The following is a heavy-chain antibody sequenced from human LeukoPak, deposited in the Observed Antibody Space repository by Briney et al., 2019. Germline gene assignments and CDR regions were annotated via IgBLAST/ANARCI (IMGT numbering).Heavy chain of an antibody. CDR1: GDSISSYY. CDR3: ARETAELGGSFDY. V-gene: IGHV4-4*07. Sequence: SETLSLTCTVSGDSISSYYWSWIRQPAGKGLEWIGRIHTSGSTNHNPSLTSRVTMSVDTSKNQFSLKLTSVTAADTAVYYCARETAELGGSFDYWGQGAQVTVSS. J-gene: IGHJ4*02. D-gene: IGHD3-10*01. CDR2: IHTSGST.